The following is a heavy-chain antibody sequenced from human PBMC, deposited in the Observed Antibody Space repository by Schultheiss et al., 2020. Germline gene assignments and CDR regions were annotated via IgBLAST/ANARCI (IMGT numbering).Heavy chain of an antibody. CDR1: GGSISSSSYY. D-gene: IGHD6-13*01. CDR3: ARDSRYSSSHGVAY. Sequence: LSLTCTVSGGSISSSSYYSAWIRQPPGKGLEWVSVIYSGGSTYYADSVKGRFTISRDNSKNTLYLQMNSLRAEDTAVYYCARDSRYSSSHGVAYWGQGTLVTVSS. V-gene: IGHV3-53*01. CDR2: IYSGGST. J-gene: IGHJ4*02.